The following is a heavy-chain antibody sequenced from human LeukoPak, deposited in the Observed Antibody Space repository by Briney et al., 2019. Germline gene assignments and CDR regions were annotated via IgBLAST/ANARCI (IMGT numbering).Heavy chain of an antibody. J-gene: IGHJ4*02. D-gene: IGHD3-16*02. CDR3: ARDSGPFYDYVWGTYHFDY. Sequence: PGGSLRLSCAASGFTFSSYGMSWVRQAPGKGLEWVSAISGSGGSTYYADSVKGRFTISRDNSKNTLYLQMNSLRIEDTAVYYCARDSGPFYDYVWGTYHFDYWGQGTLVTVSS. CDR1: GFTFSSYG. CDR2: ISGSGGST. V-gene: IGHV3-23*01.